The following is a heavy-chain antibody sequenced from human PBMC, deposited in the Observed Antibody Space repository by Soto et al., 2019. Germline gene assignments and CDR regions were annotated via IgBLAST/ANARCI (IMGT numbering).Heavy chain of an antibody. J-gene: IGHJ4*02. V-gene: IGHV3-30-3*01. CDR3: ARSRQYCSGGSCYSFFDY. CDR1: GFTFSSYA. D-gene: IGHD2-15*01. CDR2: ISYDGSNK. Sequence: GGSLRLSCAASGFTFSSYAMHWVRQAPGKGLEWVAVISYDGSNKYYADSVKGRFTISRDNSKNTLYLQMNSLRAEDTAVYYCARSRQYCSGGSCYSFFDYWGQGTLVTVSS.